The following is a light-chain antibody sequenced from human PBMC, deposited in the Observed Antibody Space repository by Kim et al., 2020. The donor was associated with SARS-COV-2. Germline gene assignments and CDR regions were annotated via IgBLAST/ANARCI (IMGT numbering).Light chain of an antibody. CDR1: KLGDKY. CDR3: QAWDSSTRV. CDR2: QDS. V-gene: IGLV3-1*01. J-gene: IGLJ1*01. Sequence: SYELTQPPSVSVSPGQTASITCSGDKLGDKYACWYQQQPGQSPVLVIYQDSKRPSGIPERFSGSNSGNTATLTISGTQAMDEADYYCQAWDSSTRVFGTG.